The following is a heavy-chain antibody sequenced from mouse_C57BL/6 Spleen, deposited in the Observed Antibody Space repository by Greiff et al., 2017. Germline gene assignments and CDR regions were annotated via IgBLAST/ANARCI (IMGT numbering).Heavy chain of an antibody. D-gene: IGHD3-2*02. CDR2: IYPGSGNT. J-gene: IGHJ3*01. CDR1: GYTFTDYY. Sequence: VQLQESGAELVRPGASVKLSCKASGYTFTDYYINWVKQRPGQGLEWIARIYPGSGNTYYNEKFKGKATLTAEKSSSTAYMQLSSLTSEDSAVYFCARGGLRLPLAYWGQGTLVTVSA. CDR3: ARGGLRLPLAY. V-gene: IGHV1-76*01.